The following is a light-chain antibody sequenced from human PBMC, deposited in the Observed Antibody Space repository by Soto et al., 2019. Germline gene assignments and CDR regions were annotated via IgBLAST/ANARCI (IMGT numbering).Light chain of an antibody. J-gene: IGLJ1*01. CDR3: SSYTIISTHV. CDR1: SSDVGSYNY. Sequence: QSVLTQPASVSGSPGQSITISCTGTSSDVGSYNYVSWYQQHPGKAPKLMIYDASNRPSGASNRFSGSKSGNTASLTISGLQAEDEADYYCSSYTIISTHVFGTGTKLTVL. V-gene: IGLV2-14*01. CDR2: DAS.